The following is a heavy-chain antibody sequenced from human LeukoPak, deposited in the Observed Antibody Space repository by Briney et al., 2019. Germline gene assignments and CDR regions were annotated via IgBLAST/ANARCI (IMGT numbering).Heavy chain of an antibody. D-gene: IGHD6-6*01. V-gene: IGHV3-7*01. CDR2: IKQDGREM. Sequence: GGSLRLSCAASGFTFSTYWMSWVRQAPGKGLEWVANIKQDGREMYYVDSVKGRFTISRDNAKNSLYLQMNSLRVEDTAVYYCVRDGKQLVTPQFDYWGQGTLVTVSS. CDR3: VRDGKQLVTPQFDY. J-gene: IGHJ4*02. CDR1: GFTFSTYW.